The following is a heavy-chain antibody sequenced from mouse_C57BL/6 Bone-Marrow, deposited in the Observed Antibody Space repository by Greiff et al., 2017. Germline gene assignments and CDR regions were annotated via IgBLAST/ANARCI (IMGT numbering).Heavy chain of an antibody. V-gene: IGHV1-69*01. CDR2: IDPSDSYT. CDR1: GYTFTSYW. J-gene: IGHJ1*03. D-gene: IGHD1-1*01. CDR3: ARRGGSTVVAHFDV. Sequence: VQLQQPGAELVMPGASVKLSCKASGYTFTSYWMHWVKQRPGQGLEWIGEIDPSDSYTNYNQKFKGKSTLTVDKSSSTAYMQLSSLTSEDSAVYYWARRGGSTVVAHFDVWGTGTTVTVSS.